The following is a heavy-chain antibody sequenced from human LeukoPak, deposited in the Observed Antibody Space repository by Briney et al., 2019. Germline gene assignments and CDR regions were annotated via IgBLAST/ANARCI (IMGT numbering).Heavy chain of an antibody. J-gene: IGHJ4*02. Sequence: PSETLSFTCTVSGYSISSGYYWGWIRQPPGKGREGIGSIYHSGSTYYNPSLKRRVTISIDTSKNQFSLKLSSVTAADTAVYYCARANRVSLYYFDYWGQGTLVTVSS. CDR3: ARANRVSLYYFDY. CDR2: IYHSGST. D-gene: IGHD5/OR15-5a*01. V-gene: IGHV4-38-2*02. CDR1: GYSISSGYY.